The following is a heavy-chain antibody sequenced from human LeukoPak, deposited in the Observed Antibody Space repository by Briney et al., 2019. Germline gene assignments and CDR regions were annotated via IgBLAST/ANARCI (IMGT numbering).Heavy chain of an antibody. CDR2: INPNSGGT. J-gene: IGHJ5*02. D-gene: IGHD3-10*01. CDR3: AREEPYYYGSGSYYIMNWFDP. CDR1: GYTFTGYY. V-gene: IGHV1-2*02. Sequence: ASVKVSCKASGYTFTGYYMHWVRQAPGQGLEWMGWINPNSGGTNYAQKFQGRVTMTRDTSISTAYMELSRLRSDDTAVYYCAREEPYYYGSGSYYIMNWFDPWGQGTLVTVSS.